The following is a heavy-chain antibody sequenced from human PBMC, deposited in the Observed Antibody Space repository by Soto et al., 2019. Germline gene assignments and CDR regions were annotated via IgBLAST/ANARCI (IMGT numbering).Heavy chain of an antibody. CDR1: GLTFSNFR. CDR3: ERDTAGLSY. D-gene: IGHD2-21*02. CDR2: ISNDGRST. Sequence: EVQLVESGGGLVQPGGSLRLSCAASGLTFSNFRMHWVRQAPGKGLVWVALISNDGRSTNHAVSVKGRFTISRDNAKSTINLQLHRLRPKDSAVYYRERDTAGLSYWVQGTGVTVSS. V-gene: IGHV3-74*01. J-gene: IGHJ4*02.